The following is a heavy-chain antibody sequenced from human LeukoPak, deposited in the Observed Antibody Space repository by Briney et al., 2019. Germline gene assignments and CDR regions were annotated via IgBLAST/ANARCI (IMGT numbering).Heavy chain of an antibody. Sequence: SETLSLTCAVYGGSFSGYYWSWIRQPPGKGLEWIGEINHSGSTNYNPSLKSRVTISVDTSKNQFSLKLSSVTAADTTVYYCARQTGSGLFILPGGQGTLVTVSS. CDR3: ARQTGSGLFILP. J-gene: IGHJ4*02. CDR2: INHSGST. V-gene: IGHV4-34*01. CDR1: GGSFSGYY. D-gene: IGHD3/OR15-3a*01.